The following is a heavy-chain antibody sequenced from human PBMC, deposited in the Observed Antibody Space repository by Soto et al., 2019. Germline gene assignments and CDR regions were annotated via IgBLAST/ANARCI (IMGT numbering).Heavy chain of an antibody. D-gene: IGHD3-10*01. Sequence: QVQLVESGGGVVQPGRSLRLSCAASGFTFSSYGMHWVRQAPGKGLEWVAVISYDGSNKYYADSVKGRFTISRDNYKNTLYLQMNSLRAEDTAVYYCAKDLVGVTMVRGVIIMGIDYWGQGTLVTVSS. CDR2: ISYDGSNK. V-gene: IGHV3-30*18. CDR3: AKDLVGVTMVRGVIIMGIDY. J-gene: IGHJ4*02. CDR1: GFTFSSYG.